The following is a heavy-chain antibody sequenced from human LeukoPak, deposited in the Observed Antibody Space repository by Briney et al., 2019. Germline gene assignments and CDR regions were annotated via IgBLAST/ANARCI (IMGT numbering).Heavy chain of an antibody. CDR1: GVSISSHY. V-gene: IGHV4-59*08. CDR3: ASLGVVHAY. CDR2: IYYTGKI. Sequence: SETLSLTCAVSGVSISSHYWGWVRQPPGKGLQWIGDIYYTGKIDYNPSLKSRVTITLDTSKNQFSLKLSSVTAADTAVYYCASLGVVHAYWGQGTLVTVSS. D-gene: IGHD3-3*01. J-gene: IGHJ4*02.